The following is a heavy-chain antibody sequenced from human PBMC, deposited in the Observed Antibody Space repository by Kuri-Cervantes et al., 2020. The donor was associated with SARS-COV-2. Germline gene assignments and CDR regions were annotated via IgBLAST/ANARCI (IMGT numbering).Heavy chain of an antibody. CDR3: ATRGEWHWVYAMVGYYFDY. D-gene: IGHD2-8*01. Sequence: ASVKVSCKASGDTFNNSAISWVRQAPGQGLEWMGGFDPEDGKTIYAQKFRGRVTMTEDTSTDTAYMELSSLRSEDTAVYYCATRGEWHWVYAMVGYYFDYWGQGTLVTVSS. J-gene: IGHJ4*02. CDR1: GDTFNNSA. V-gene: IGHV1-24*01. CDR2: FDPEDGKT.